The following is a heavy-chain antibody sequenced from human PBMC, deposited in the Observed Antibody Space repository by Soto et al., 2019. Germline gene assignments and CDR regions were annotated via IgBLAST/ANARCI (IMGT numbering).Heavy chain of an antibody. D-gene: IGHD6-19*01. V-gene: IGHV4-39*01. CDR3: ARHGESGWPGYWFDP. CDR1: GGSVSSSVYY. Sequence: QLQLQESGPGLVRLSETLSLICTVSGGSVSSSVYYWGWIRQPPGKVLEWIGSVYTSGSTYYNPSPQSRVTVSVVTSKSHFSLRLISVTAADTAVYYCARHGESGWPGYWFDPWGQGTLVTPS. CDR2: VYTSGST. J-gene: IGHJ5*02.